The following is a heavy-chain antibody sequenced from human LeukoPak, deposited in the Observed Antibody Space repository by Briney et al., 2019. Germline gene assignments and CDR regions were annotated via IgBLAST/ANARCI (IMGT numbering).Heavy chain of an antibody. V-gene: IGHV1-18*01. CDR1: GYTFTSYG. Sequence: ASVKVSCKASGYTFTSYGISWVRQAPGQGLEWMGWISAYNGNTNYAQKLQGRVTMTTDTSTSTAYKELRSLRSDDTAVYYCARSLKYYDYVWGSYLPFYWGQGTLVTVSS. CDR3: ARSLKYYDYVWGSYLPFY. D-gene: IGHD3-16*02. CDR2: ISAYNGNT. J-gene: IGHJ4*02.